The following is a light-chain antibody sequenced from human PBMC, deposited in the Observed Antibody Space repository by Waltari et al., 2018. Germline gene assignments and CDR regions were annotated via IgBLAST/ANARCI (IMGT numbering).Light chain of an antibody. Sequence: SYVLIQPPSVSLAPGKTARTTCGVNDIGSKRVHWYQQKPGQFPLLVVSDDSDRPSWIPGRFSGSNSGNTATLTVYRVEAGDEADYYCQVWDSSTSEVVFGGGTKLTVL. CDR1: DIGSKR. CDR2: DDS. V-gene: IGLV3-21*03. J-gene: IGLJ2*01. CDR3: QVWDSSTSEVV.